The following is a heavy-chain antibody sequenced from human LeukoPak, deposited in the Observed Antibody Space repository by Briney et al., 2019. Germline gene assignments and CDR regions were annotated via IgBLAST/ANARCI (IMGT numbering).Heavy chain of an antibody. J-gene: IGHJ4*02. CDR3: AREEGAVSYFDY. CDR1: GYTFTGYY. CDR2: IIPIFGTA. V-gene: IGHV1-69*13. Sequence: GASVKVSCKASGYTFTGYYIHWVRQAPGQGLEWMGGIIPIFGTANYAQKFQGRVTITADESTSTAYMELSSLRSEDTAVYYCAREEGAVSYFDYWGQGTLVTVSS. D-gene: IGHD3-16*01.